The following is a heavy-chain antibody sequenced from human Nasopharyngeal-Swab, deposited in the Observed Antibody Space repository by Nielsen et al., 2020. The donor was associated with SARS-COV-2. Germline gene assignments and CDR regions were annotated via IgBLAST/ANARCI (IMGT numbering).Heavy chain of an antibody. Sequence: SLKISCAASGFTFDDYAMHWVRQAPGQGLEWVSGISLYSGSIGYADSVKGRFTISRENANNSLYLQMNSLRAEDTALYYCAKGAQWLVRDELDYWGKGTLVTVSS. CDR1: GFTFDDYA. CDR3: AKGAQWLVRDELDY. D-gene: IGHD6-19*01. J-gene: IGHJ4*02. CDR2: ISLYSGSI. V-gene: IGHV3-9*01.